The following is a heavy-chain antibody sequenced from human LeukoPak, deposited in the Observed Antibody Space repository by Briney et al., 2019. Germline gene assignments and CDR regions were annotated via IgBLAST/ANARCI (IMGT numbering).Heavy chain of an antibody. D-gene: IGHD5-18*01. CDR3: ARVAMIRGYSYGY. CDR1: GYTFTSYA. Sequence: ASVKVSYTASGYTFTSYAINWVRQATGHGLGWLGWMNPNSGNTGYAQKFQGRVTMTRNTSISTAYMELSSLRSEDTAVYYCARVAMIRGYSYGYWGQGTLVTVSS. V-gene: IGHV1-8*01. CDR2: MNPNSGNT. J-gene: IGHJ4*02.